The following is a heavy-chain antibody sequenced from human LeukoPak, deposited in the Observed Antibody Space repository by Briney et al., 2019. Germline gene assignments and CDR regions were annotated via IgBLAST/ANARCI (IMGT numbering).Heavy chain of an antibody. CDR1: GYTFTSYY. V-gene: IGHV1-46*01. J-gene: IGHJ4*02. CDR2: INPSGGST. Sequence: GASVKVSCKASGYTFTSYYMHWVRQAPGQGLEWMGIINPSGGSTSYAQKFQGRVTMTRDMSTSTVYMELSSLRSEDTAVYYCARGDSLGYCSGGSCYNTEYYFDYWGQGTLVTVSS. D-gene: IGHD2-15*01. CDR3: ARGDSLGYCSGGSCYNTEYYFDY.